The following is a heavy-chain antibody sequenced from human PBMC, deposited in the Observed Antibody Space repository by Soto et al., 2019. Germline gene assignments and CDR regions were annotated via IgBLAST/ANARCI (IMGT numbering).Heavy chain of an antibody. CDR2: IYYSGST. CDR3: ARARELVYYYYYGMDV. CDR1: GGSVSSTSYY. D-gene: IGHD1-1*01. Sequence: SETLSLTCTVSGGSVSSTSYYWNWIRQPPGKGLEWIGFIYYSGSTNYNPSLKSRVTISVDTSKNQFSLKLSSVTAADTAVYYCARARELVYYYYYGMDVWGQGTTVTVSS. J-gene: IGHJ6*02. V-gene: IGHV4-61*01.